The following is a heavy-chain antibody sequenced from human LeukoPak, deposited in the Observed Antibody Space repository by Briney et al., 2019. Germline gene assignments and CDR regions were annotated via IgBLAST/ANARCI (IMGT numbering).Heavy chain of an antibody. D-gene: IGHD3-22*01. V-gene: IGHV4-59*01. CDR1: GRSISSYY. CDR2: IYYSGST. J-gene: IGHJ5*02. CDR3: ARGGHYYDSTGWFDP. Sequence: PSETLSLTCTVSGRSISSYYWSWIRQPPGKGLEWIGYIYYSGSTNYNPSLKSRVTISVDTSKNQFSLKLSSVTAADTAVYYCARGGHYYDSTGWFDPWGQGTLVTVSS.